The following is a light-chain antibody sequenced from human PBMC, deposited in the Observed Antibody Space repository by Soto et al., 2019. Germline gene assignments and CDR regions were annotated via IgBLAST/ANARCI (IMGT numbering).Light chain of an antibody. CDR3: QQYGSSPSWT. V-gene: IGKV3-20*01. CDR1: QSVSSSY. CDR2: GAS. J-gene: IGKJ1*01. Sequence: EIVLTQSPGTLSLSPGERATLSCRASQSVSSSYLAWYQQKPGQAPRLLIYGASSRATGNPDRFSGSGSGTDFTLTISRLEPEDFAVYYCQQYGSSPSWTFGQGTKVDIK.